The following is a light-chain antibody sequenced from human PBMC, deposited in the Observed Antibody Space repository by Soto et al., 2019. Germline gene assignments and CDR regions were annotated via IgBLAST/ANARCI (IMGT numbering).Light chain of an antibody. V-gene: IGKV1-12*01. CDR1: HGVSSW. Sequence: DIQMTQSPSSVSASVGDRVTITCRASHGVSSWLAWYQQKPGKAPKLLIYAASSLQSGVPSRFSGSGSGADFTLTISSLQPDDFAPYYCHQANGFPFTFGPGTKVDIK. J-gene: IGKJ3*01. CDR2: AAS. CDR3: HQANGFPFT.